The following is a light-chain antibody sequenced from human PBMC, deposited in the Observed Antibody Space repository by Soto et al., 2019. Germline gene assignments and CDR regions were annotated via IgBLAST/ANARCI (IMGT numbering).Light chain of an antibody. V-gene: IGLV1-36*01. J-gene: IGLJ2*01. CDR3: AAWDDSLNVVL. CDR1: TSNIGNNA. CDR2: FDD. Sequence: QSVLTQPPSVSGAPRQRVSISCSGATSNIGNNAVNWYQQLPGKAPKLLIYFDDLMPSGVSDRFSGSKSGTSASLAISGLQSEDEADYYCAAWDDSLNVVLFGGGTEVTVL.